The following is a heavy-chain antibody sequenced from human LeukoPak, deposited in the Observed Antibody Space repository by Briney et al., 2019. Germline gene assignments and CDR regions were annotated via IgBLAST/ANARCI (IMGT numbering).Heavy chain of an antibody. CDR1: GDSISTYY. J-gene: IGHJ6*02. CDR2: IYTSGTT. V-gene: IGHV4-4*07. CDR3: ARGPRVSEDYYYGMDV. D-gene: IGHD6-6*01. Sequence: SDTLSLTCTVSGDSISTYYWSWIRQPAGGGLEWIGRIYTSGTTNYNPSLKGRVTMSVDTSKSQLSLKLRSVTAADTAVYFCARGPRVSEDYYYGMDVGGQGTTVTVSS.